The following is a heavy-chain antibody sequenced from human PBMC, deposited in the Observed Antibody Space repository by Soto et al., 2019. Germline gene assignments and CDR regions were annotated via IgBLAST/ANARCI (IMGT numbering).Heavy chain of an antibody. CDR2: IKQDGSEK. CDR1: GFTFSSYW. Sequence: GGSLRLSCAASGFTFSSYWMSWVRQAPGKGLEWVANIKQDGSEKYYVDSVKGRFTISRDNAKNSLYLQMNSLRAEDTAVYYCARSMVRGVMTLGVYWGQGTLVTVSS. D-gene: IGHD3-10*01. CDR3: ARSMVRGVMTLGVY. V-gene: IGHV3-7*01. J-gene: IGHJ4*02.